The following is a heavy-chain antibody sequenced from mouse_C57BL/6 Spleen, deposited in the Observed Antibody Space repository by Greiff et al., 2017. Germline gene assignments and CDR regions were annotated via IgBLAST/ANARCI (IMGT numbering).Heavy chain of an antibody. V-gene: IGHV1-82*01. Sequence: VQLQQSGPELVKPGASVKISCKASGYAFSSSWMNWVKQRPGKGLEWIGRIYPGDGDTNYNGKFKGKATLTADKSSSTAYMQLSSLTSEDSAVDFCARSSFITTVVAPFDYWGQGTTLTVSS. CDR1: GYAFSSSW. CDR3: ARSSFITTVVAPFDY. J-gene: IGHJ2*01. CDR2: IYPGDGDT. D-gene: IGHD1-1*01.